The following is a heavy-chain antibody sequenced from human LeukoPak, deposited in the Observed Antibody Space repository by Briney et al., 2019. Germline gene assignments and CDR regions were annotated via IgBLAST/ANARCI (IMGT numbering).Heavy chain of an antibody. J-gene: IGHJ4*02. Sequence: GGSLRLSCAASGFTFSSYSMNWVRQAPGKGLEWVSYISSSSSTIYYADSVKGRFTISRDNAKNSLYLQMNSLRAEDTAVYYCARDPYGGYDGYWGQGTLVTVSS. CDR2: ISSSSSTI. D-gene: IGHD5-12*01. CDR1: GFTFSSYS. V-gene: IGHV3-48*01. CDR3: ARDPYGGYDGY.